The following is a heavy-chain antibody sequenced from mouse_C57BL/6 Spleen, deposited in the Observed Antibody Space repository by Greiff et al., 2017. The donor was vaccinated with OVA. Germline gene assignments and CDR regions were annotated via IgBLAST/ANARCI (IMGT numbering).Heavy chain of an antibody. J-gene: IGHJ4*01. CDR2: IDPSDSYT. V-gene: IGHV1-59*01. Sequence: VQLQQPGAELVRPGTSVKLSCKASGYTFTSYWMHWVKQRPGQGLEWIGVIDPSDSYTNYNQKFKGKATLTVDTSSSTAYMQLSSLTSEDSAVYYCARERNYYAMDYWGQGTSVTVSS. CDR1: GYTFTSYW. CDR3: ARERNYYAMDY.